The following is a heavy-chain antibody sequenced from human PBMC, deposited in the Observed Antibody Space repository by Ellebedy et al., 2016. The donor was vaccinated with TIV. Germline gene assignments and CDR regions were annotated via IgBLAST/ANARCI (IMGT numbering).Heavy chain of an antibody. CDR1: GGSFSGYY. Sequence: SETLSLXXAVYGGSFSGYYWSWIRQPPGKGLEWIGEINHSGSTNYNPSLKSRVTISVDRSKNQFSLKLSSVTAADTAVYYCATRSVGYFDLWGRGTLVTVSS. V-gene: IGHV4-34*01. CDR2: INHSGST. CDR3: ATRSVGYFDL. J-gene: IGHJ2*01.